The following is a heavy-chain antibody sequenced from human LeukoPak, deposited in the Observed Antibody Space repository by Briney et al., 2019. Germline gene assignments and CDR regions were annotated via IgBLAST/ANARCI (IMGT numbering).Heavy chain of an antibody. D-gene: IGHD2-21*02. CDR3: ARVGDPEWFDP. Sequence: GGSLRLSCAASGFTFSSYGMHWVRQAPGKGLEWVANIKQDGSEKYYVDSVKGRFTISRDNAKNSLYLQMNSLRAEDTAVYYCARVGDPEWFDPWGQGTLVTVSS. CDR1: GFTFSSYG. V-gene: IGHV3-7*01. J-gene: IGHJ5*02. CDR2: IKQDGSEK.